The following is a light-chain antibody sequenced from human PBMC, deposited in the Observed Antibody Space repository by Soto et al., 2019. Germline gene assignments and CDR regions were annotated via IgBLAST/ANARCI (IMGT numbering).Light chain of an antibody. CDR2: GAS. J-gene: IGKJ5*01. CDR1: QSVSSSY. CDR3: QHFGGTTFT. Sequence: EIVLTQSPGTLSLSPGEGATLSCRASQSVSSSYIAWYQQRPGQPPSLLIYGASTRATGIPDRFSGSGSGTHFTLTISRLEPGDLAVYYCQHFGGTTFTFGQGTRLEIK. V-gene: IGKV3-20*01.